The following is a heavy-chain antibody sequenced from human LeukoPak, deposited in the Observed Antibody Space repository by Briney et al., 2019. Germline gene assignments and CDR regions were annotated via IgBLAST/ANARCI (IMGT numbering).Heavy chain of an antibody. CDR1: GFTFSSYE. CDR2: ISSSGSTK. V-gene: IGHV3-48*03. D-gene: IGHD3-10*02. Sequence: PGGSLRLSCAASGFTFSSYEMNWVRQAPGKGLEWVSYISSSGSTKYYADSVKGRFTISRDNAKNSLYLQMNSLRAEDTAVYYCLELGITMIGGVWGKGTTVTISS. CDR3: LELGITMIGGV. J-gene: IGHJ6*04.